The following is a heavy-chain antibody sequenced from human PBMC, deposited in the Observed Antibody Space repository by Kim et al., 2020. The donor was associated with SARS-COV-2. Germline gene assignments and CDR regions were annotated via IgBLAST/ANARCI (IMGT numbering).Heavy chain of an antibody. J-gene: IGHJ4*02. V-gene: IGHV3-7*01. Sequence: HVDSVEGRFTMSRDNAKNSRYLQMRSLRTEDTAIYYCAALDTVQVPGGIWGQGTLVTVSS. CDR3: AALDTVQVPGGI. D-gene: IGHD3-10*01.